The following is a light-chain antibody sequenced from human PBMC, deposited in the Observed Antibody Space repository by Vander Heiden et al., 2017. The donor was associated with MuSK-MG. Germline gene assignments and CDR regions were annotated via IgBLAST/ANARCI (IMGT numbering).Light chain of an antibody. CDR2: AAS. CDR3: QPRGGT. V-gene: IGKV1-39*01. J-gene: IGKJ2*02. CDR1: QSISSY. Sequence: DIQMTQSPSSLSASVGDRVTITCRASQSISSYLNWYQQKPGKAPKLLIYAASSLQSGVPSRFSGSGSGTDFTLTISSLQPEDFATYYCQPRGGTFGQGTKLEIK.